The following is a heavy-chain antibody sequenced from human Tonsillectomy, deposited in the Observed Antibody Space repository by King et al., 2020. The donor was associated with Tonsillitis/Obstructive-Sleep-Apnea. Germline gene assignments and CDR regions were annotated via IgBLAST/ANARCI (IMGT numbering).Heavy chain of an antibody. Sequence: QLQESGPGLVKPSETLSLTCTVSGGSISSSSYYWGWIRQPPGKGLEWIGSIYYSGSTYYNQSLKSRVTISVDTSKNQFSLKLSSVTAADTAVYYCARKPDYYYYGMDVWGQGTTVTVSS. CDR1: GGSISSSSYY. J-gene: IGHJ6*02. CDR2: IYYSGST. CDR3: ARKPDYYYYGMDV. V-gene: IGHV4-39*07.